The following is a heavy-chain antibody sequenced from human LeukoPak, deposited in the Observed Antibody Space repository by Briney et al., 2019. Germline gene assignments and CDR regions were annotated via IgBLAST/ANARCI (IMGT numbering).Heavy chain of an antibody. CDR2: ISSSSSTI. CDR3: ARDLASSSTQRWDDY. CDR1: GFNFNSYS. J-gene: IGHJ4*02. D-gene: IGHD6-13*01. Sequence: GGSLRLSCSASGFNFNSYSMNWVRQAPGKGLEWVSYISSSSSTIYYADSVKGRFTISRDNAKNSLYLQMNSLRAEDTAVYYCARDLASSSTQRWDDYWGQGTLVTVSS. V-gene: IGHV3-48*04.